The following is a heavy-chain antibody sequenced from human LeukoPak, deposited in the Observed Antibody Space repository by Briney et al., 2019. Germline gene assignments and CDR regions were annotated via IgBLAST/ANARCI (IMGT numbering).Heavy chain of an antibody. V-gene: IGHV3-21*01. D-gene: IGHD6-6*01. CDR2: ISSSSSYI. CDR1: GFTFSSYA. Sequence: GGSLRLSCAASGFTFSSYAMSWVRQAPGKGLEWVSSISSSSSYIYYADSVKGRFTISRDNAKNSLYLQMNSLRAEDTAVYYCARDRRSIAARPDFDPWGQGTLVTVSS. J-gene: IGHJ5*02. CDR3: ARDRRSIAARPDFDP.